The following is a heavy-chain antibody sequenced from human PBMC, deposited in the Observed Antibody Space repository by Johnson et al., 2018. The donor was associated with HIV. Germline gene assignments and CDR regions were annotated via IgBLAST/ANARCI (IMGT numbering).Heavy chain of an antibody. Sequence: QMQLVESGGGLVKPGGSLRLSCAASGFTFSDYYMSWIRQAPGKGLEWVSIISGSGDSTYYADSVKGRFTISRDNSKNTLYLQMNSLGAEDPALYYCSSAWDNAFDIWGQGTMVTVSS. J-gene: IGHJ3*02. CDR2: ISGSGDST. CDR1: GFTFSDYY. V-gene: IGHV3-11*04. CDR3: SSAWDNAFDI. D-gene: IGHD1/OR15-1a*01.